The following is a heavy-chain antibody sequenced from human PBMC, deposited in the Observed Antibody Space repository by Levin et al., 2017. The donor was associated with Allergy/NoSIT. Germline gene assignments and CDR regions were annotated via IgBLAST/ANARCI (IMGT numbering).Heavy chain of an antibody. J-gene: IGHJ5*02. D-gene: IGHD3-10*01. CDR3: ARGQGFGELLGRPWFDP. V-gene: IGHV1-46*03. Sequence: GASVKVSCKASGYTFTSYYMHWVRQAPGQGLEWMGIINPSGGSTSYAQKFQGRVTMTRDTSTSTVYMELSSLRSEDTAVYYCARGQGFGELLGRPWFDPWGQGTLVTVSS. CDR1: GYTFTSYY. CDR2: INPSGGST.